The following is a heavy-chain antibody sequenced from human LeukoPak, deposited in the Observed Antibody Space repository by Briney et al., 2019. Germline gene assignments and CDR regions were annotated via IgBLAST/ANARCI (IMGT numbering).Heavy chain of an antibody. J-gene: IGHJ5*02. D-gene: IGHD3-22*01. CDR2: IYYSGST. Sequence: SETLSLTCTGSGGSISSGDYYWSWIRQPPGKGLEWIGYIYYSGSTYYNPSLKSRVTISVDTSKNQFSLKLSSVTASDTAVYYCARRNPSYYYDSSGYYGNWFDPWGQGTLVTVSS. CDR1: GGSISSGDYY. V-gene: IGHV4-30-4*08. CDR3: ARRNPSYYYDSSGYYGNWFDP.